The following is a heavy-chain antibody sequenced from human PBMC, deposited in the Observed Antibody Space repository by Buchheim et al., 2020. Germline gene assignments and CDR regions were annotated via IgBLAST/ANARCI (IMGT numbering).Heavy chain of an antibody. J-gene: IGHJ4*02. CDR2: ISTSSSYR. D-gene: IGHD1-26*01. CDR1: GFTFSGYT. Sequence: EVQLVESGGGLVKPGGSLRLSCAASGFTFSGYTMNWVRQAPGKGLEWVSSISTSSSYRYYADPVKGRFTISRGNAKNSLFLQMNSLKAEDTAVYYCARDLIGATVWGQGTL. CDR3: ARDLIGATV. V-gene: IGHV3-21*01.